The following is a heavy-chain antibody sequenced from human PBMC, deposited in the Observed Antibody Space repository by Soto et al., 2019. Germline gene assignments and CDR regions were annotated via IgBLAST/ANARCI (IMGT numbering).Heavy chain of an antibody. CDR2: IRGFSPYT. J-gene: IGHJ6*02. CDR3: VRPTPPSSGWTYGMDV. Sequence: GGSLRLSCVASGSTFRSYTMNWVRQAPGKGLEWVSAIRGFSPYTFYADSVKGRFTISRDNAKNSLYLQMNSLKASDTAMYYCVRPTPPSSGWTYGMDVWGQGTTVTVSS. D-gene: IGHD6-19*01. V-gene: IGHV3-21*04. CDR1: GSTFRSYT.